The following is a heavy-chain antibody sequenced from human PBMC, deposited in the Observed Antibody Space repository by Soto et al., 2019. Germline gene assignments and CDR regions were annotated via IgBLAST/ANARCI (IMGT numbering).Heavy chain of an antibody. V-gene: IGHV3-73*01. D-gene: IGHD2-21*01. J-gene: IGHJ4*02. Sequence: EVQLVESGGGLVQPGGSLKLSCAASGFTFSGSAMHWVRQASGKGLEWVGRIRSKANSYATAYAASVKGRFTISRDDSKSTAYLQMNSLKTEDTAVYYCTGWRWLQPFDYWGQGTLVTVSS. CDR3: TGWRWLQPFDY. CDR2: IRSKANSYAT. CDR1: GFTFSGSA.